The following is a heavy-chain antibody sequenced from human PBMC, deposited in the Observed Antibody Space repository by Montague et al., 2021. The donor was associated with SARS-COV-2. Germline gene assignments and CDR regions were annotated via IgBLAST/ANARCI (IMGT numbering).Heavy chain of an antibody. D-gene: IGHD3-10*01. Sequence: SLRLSCAASGFTFSSYAMHWVRQAPGKGLEWVAVISYDGSNKYYADSVKGRFTISRDNSKNTLYLQMNSLRAEDTAVYYCARAAQKQYVLLWFGELLHDAFDIWGQGKWSPSLQ. CDR3: ARAAQKQYVLLWFGELLHDAFDI. CDR1: GFTFSSYA. CDR2: ISYDGSNK. J-gene: IGHJ3*02. V-gene: IGHV3-30-3*01.